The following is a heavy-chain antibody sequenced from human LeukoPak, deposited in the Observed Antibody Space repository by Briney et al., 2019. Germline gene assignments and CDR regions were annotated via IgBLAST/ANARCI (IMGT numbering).Heavy chain of an antibody. Sequence: HPGGSLRLSCAASGFTFDDYAMHWVRQAPGKGLEWVSGISWNSGSIGYADSVKGRFTISRDNAKNSLYLQMNSLRAEDTAVYYCARGHPNHYAVFDYWGQGTLVTVSS. CDR2: ISWNSGSI. CDR1: GFTFDDYA. D-gene: IGHD1-14*01. CDR3: ARGHPNHYAVFDY. V-gene: IGHV3-9*01. J-gene: IGHJ4*02.